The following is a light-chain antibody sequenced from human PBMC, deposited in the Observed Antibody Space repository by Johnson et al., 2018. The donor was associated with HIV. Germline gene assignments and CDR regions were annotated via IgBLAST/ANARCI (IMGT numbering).Light chain of an antibody. CDR3: GTWDSSLTSGGI. CDR2: ENN. J-gene: IGLJ1*01. Sequence: QSVLTQPPSVSAAPGQKVTISCSGSSSNIGNNFVSWYQQLPGTAPKLLIYENNKRPSGIPDRFSASKSGASATLGITGLQTGEEADYYCGTWDSSLTSGGIFGTGTKVTVL. V-gene: IGLV1-51*02. CDR1: SSNIGNNF.